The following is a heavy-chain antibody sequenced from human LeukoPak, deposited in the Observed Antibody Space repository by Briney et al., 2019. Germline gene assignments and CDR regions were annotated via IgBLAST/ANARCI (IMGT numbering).Heavy chain of an antibody. CDR2: IDDSGIT. D-gene: IGHD2-8*01. CDR1: GFTFSSYA. V-gene: IGHV4-34*01. J-gene: IGHJ4*02. Sequence: GSLRLSCAASGFTFSSYAMSWVRQPPGKGLEWIGEIDDSGITNYRPSLKSRVTISVDTSKNQLSLKLSSVTAADTAVYYCARVSGYCSDGVCRFDYWGQGTLVTVSS. CDR3: ARVSGYCSDGVCRFDY.